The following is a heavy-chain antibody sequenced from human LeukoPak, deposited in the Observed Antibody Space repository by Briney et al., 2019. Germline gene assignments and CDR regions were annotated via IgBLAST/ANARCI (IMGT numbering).Heavy chain of an antibody. V-gene: IGHV4-59*08. Sequence: PSETLSLTCTVSGGSISSYYWSWIRQPPGKGLEWVGYIYYSGSTNYNPSLKGRITISVDTSRNQFSLKLSSVTAADTAVYYCASQIIGGRLNYFDYWGQGTLVTVSS. CDR1: GGSISSYY. CDR2: IYYSGST. D-gene: IGHD2/OR15-2a*01. CDR3: ASQIIGGRLNYFDY. J-gene: IGHJ4*02.